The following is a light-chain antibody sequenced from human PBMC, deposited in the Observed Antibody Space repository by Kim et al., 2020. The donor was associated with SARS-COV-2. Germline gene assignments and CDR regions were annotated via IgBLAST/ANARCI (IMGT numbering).Light chain of an antibody. J-gene: IGLJ2*01. Sequence: VSPGQTASITCAGDKLGDKYACWYQQKPGQSPVLVIYQDSQRPSGIPERFSGSNSGNTATLTISGTQAMDEADYYCQAWDSSTAYVFGGGTQLTVL. CDR1: KLGDKY. V-gene: IGLV3-1*01. CDR2: QDS. CDR3: QAWDSSTAYV.